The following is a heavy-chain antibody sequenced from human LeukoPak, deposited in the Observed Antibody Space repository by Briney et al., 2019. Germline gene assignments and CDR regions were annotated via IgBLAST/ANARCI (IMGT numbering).Heavy chain of an antibody. CDR2: INPNSGGI. J-gene: IGHJ4*02. V-gene: IGHV1-2*02. CDR1: GYTFTGYF. D-gene: IGHD5-18*01. Sequence: GASVKVSCKASGYTFTGYFMHWVRQAPGQGLEWMGWINPNSGGINYAQKFQGRVTMTRDTSISTAYMELSSLRSDDTAVYYCARGKDAYTYVPFDYWGQGTLVTVSS. CDR3: ARGKDAYTYVPFDY.